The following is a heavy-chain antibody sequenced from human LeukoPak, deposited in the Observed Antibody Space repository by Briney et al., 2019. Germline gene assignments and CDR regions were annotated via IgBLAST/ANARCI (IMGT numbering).Heavy chain of an antibody. J-gene: IGHJ5*02. D-gene: IGHD3-10*01. CDR3: ARVAGSGSYAWFDP. CDR1: GDSIASSDYY. V-gene: IGHV4-39*07. Sequence: SETLSLTCTVSGDSIASSDYYWGWVRQPPGKGLEWIGTIYHTGTTYYNPSLKSRLTISVDTSKNQFSLKLSSVTAADTAVYYCARVAGSGSYAWFDPWGQGTLVTVSS. CDR2: IYHTGTT.